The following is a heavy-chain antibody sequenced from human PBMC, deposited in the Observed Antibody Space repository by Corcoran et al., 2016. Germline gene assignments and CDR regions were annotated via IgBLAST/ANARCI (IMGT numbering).Heavy chain of an antibody. V-gene: IGHV4-34*01. J-gene: IGHJ4*02. CDR3: ARGRCSSTSCYRDVDY. CDR2: INHSGST. Sequence: QVQLQQWGAGLLKPSETLSLTCAVYGGSFSGYYWSWIRQPPGKGLEWIGEINHSGSTNYNPSLKSRVTISVDTSKNQFSLKLSSVTAADTAVYYWARGRCSSTSCYRDVDYWGQGTLVTVSS. CDR1: GGSFSGYY. D-gene: IGHD2-2*02.